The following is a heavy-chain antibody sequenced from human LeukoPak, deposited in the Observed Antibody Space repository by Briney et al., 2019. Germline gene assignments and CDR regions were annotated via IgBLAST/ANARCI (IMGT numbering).Heavy chain of an antibody. CDR2: IKEDGSEK. J-gene: IGHJ6*02. CDR3: CRRWLNYYYYGMDV. Sequence: GSLRLSCAASEFTFSSHWMSWVRQAPGKGLEWMANIKEDGSEKYYVDSVKGRFTISRDNAKNSLYLQMNSLRAEDTAVYYCCRRWLNYYYYGMDVWGQGTTVTVSS. CDR1: EFTFSSHW. D-gene: IGHD5-18*01. V-gene: IGHV3-7*01.